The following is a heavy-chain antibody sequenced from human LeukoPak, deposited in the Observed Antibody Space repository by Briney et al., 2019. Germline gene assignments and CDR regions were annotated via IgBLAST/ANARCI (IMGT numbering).Heavy chain of an antibody. V-gene: IGHV1-8*03. J-gene: IGHJ5*02. D-gene: IGHD3-16*01. CDR2: MNPNSGNT. CDR1: GYTFTIYD. CDR3: ARVRSRSTRGGNWFDP. Sequence: ASVKVSCKASGYTFTIYDINWVRQGTGQGLVWMGWMNPNSGNTGYAQKFQGRVTITRNTSISTAYMELSSLRSEDTAVYYCARVRSRSTRGGNWFDPWGQGTLVTVSS.